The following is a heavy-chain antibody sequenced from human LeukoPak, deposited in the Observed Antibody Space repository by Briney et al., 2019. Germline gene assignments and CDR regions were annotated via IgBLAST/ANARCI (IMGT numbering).Heavy chain of an antibody. CDR2: INGSGGNT. D-gene: IGHD3-22*01. CDR3: AKIRSSGYLDAFDI. Sequence: GGSLRLSCAASGFTFSNYAMSWVRQAPGKGLEWVSDINGSGGNTYYADSVKGRFTISRDNSKNTLYLQMNSLRAEDTAVYYCAKIRSSGYLDAFDIWGQGTMVTVSS. V-gene: IGHV3-23*01. J-gene: IGHJ3*02. CDR1: GFTFSNYA.